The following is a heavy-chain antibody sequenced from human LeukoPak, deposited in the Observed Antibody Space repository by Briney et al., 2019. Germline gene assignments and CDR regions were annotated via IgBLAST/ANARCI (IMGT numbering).Heavy chain of an antibody. D-gene: IGHD1-26*01. J-gene: IGHJ4*02. V-gene: IGHV3-30*03. CDR3: ATEWELLH. Sequence: GGSLRLSCAASGFTFSNYGMHWVRQAPGKGLEWVAVISYDGSNKHYADSVKGRFTISRDNAKNSLYLEMNSLRAEDTAVYYCATEWELLHWGQGTLVTVSS. CDR1: GFTFSNYG. CDR2: ISYDGSNK.